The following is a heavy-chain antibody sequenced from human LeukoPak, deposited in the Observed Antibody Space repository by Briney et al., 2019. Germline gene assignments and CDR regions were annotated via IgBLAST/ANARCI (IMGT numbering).Heavy chain of an antibody. Sequence: GGSLRLSCAASGFTFSSYEMNWVRQAPGKGLEWVSYISSSGSTIYYADSVKGRFTISRDNAKNSLYLQMNSLRAEDTAVYYCARSPTTVSWFDPWGQGTLVTVSS. D-gene: IGHD4-11*01. J-gene: IGHJ5*02. CDR2: ISSSGSTI. CDR1: GFTFSSYE. CDR3: ARSPTTVSWFDP. V-gene: IGHV3-48*03.